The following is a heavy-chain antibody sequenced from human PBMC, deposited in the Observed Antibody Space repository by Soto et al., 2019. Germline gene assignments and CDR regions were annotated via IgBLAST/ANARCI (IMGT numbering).Heavy chain of an antibody. CDR2: VSHDGVNK. D-gene: IGHD2-15*01. J-gene: IGHJ3*02. CDR1: GFSFRNYN. V-gene: IGHV3-30-3*01. Sequence: QMQLVESGGGVVQPGRSLILSCAASGFSFRNYNLHWVRQAPGKGLEWVAVVSHDGVNKHYAESVKGRLSISRDSSRDTLYLQMNSLRPEDTAVYYCVRETQIVMVVVPTPGSPGAFDMWGQGTMVTVSS. CDR3: VRETQIVMVVVPTPGSPGAFDM.